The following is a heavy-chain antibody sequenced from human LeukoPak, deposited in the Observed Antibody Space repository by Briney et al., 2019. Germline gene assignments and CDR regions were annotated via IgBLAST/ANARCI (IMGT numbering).Heavy chain of an antibody. CDR1: GFTFSSYS. Sequence: GGSLRLSCAASGFTFSSYSMNWVRQAPGKGLEWVSSISSSSSYIYYADSVKGRFTISRDNAKNSLYLQMNSLRAEDTAVYYCARAFFPYYYDSSGYQRPFDYWGQGTLVTVSS. D-gene: IGHD3-22*01. V-gene: IGHV3-21*01. CDR3: ARAFFPYYYDSSGYQRPFDY. J-gene: IGHJ4*02. CDR2: ISSSSSYI.